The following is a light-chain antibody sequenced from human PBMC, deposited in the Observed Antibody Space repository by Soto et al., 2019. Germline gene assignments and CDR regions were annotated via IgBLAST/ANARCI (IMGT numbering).Light chain of an antibody. CDR1: SSDVGSYNL. Sequence: QSALTQPASVSGSPGQSITISCTGTSSDVGSYNLVSWYQQHPGKAPKLMIYEVSKRPSGVSNRFSGSKSGNTASLTISGLQAEDEGDYYCCSYAVSSTRVVFGGGTKLTVL. J-gene: IGLJ2*01. CDR2: EVS. V-gene: IGLV2-23*02. CDR3: CSYAVSSTRVV.